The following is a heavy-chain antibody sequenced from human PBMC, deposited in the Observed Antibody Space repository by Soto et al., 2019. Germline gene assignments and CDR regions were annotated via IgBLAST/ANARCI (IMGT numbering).Heavy chain of an antibody. V-gene: IGHV3-48*02. CDR2: ISSSGNTI. Sequence: EVQLVESGGGLVQPVGSLRLSCEAAGFTFTSYSMNCVCQGPGKGLEWISYISSSGNTIYYADSVKGRFTTSKDNNKNSLYQQMTRLADEDTAVYYCAREYSGGAAFGTVDYWGQGTRVTVSS. CDR3: AREYSGGAAFGTVDY. D-gene: IGHD6-19*01. CDR1: GFTFTSYS. J-gene: IGHJ4*02.